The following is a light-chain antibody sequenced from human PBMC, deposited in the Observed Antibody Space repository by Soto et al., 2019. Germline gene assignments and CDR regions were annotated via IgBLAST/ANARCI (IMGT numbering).Light chain of an antibody. CDR2: GAS. J-gene: IGKJ1*01. CDR3: HQFGNSVRT. CDR1: QSVSNTD. Sequence: EIVLTQSPGTLSLSPGERATLSCRASQSVSNTDLVWYQQKRGQAPRLLIYGASSRATGIPDRFRGSGAGTDFTLTISRLEPEDCAVYYCHQFGNSVRTFGQGTAVQV. V-gene: IGKV3-20*01.